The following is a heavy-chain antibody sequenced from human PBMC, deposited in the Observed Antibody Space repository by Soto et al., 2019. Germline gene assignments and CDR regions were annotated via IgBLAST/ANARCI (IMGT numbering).Heavy chain of an antibody. CDR1: GYTFTSYA. CDR3: ARDPWNYVSGWFDP. D-gene: IGHD1-7*01. CDR2: INAGNGNT. Sequence: QVQLVQSGAEEKKPGASVKVSCKASGYTFTSYAMHWVRQARGQRLEWMGWINAGNGNTKYSQKFQGRVTITRDTSASTAYMELSSLRSEDTAVYYCARDPWNYVSGWFDPWGQGTLVTVSS. J-gene: IGHJ5*02. V-gene: IGHV1-3*05.